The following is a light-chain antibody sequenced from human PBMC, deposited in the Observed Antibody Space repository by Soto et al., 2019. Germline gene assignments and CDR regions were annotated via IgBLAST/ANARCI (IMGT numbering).Light chain of an antibody. CDR1: KLGDKY. CDR2: QDS. J-gene: IGLJ2*01. CDR3: QAWASSPAV. V-gene: IGLV3-1*01. Sequence: SYELTQPPSVSVSPGQTASITCSGDKLGDKYACWYQQKPGQSPVLVIYQDSKRPSGIPERFSGSNSGNTATLTISGTQAMEEADYSCQAWASSPAVFGGGPKL.